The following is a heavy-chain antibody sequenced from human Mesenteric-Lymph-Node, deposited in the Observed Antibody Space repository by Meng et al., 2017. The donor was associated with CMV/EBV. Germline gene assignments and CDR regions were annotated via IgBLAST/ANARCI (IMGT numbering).Heavy chain of an antibody. CDR1: GYPFTDYH. Sequence: SVKVSCKTYGYPFTDYHVHWVRQAPGQGLEWMGCFIPIFGIANYAQKFQGRVTITADKSTSTAYMELSRLRSEDTAVYYCARGHGDDFRSGYYSWFDPWGQGTLVTVSS. CDR2: FIPIFGIA. V-gene: IGHV1-69*10. CDR3: ARGHGDDFRSGYYSWFDP. D-gene: IGHD3-3*01. J-gene: IGHJ5*02.